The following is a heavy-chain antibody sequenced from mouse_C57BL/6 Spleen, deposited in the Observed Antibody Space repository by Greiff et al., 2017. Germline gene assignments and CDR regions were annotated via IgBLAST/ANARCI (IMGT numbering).Heavy chain of an antibody. CDR3: ARHYYGSSPFAY. V-gene: IGHV1-22*01. Sequence: VQLQQSGPELVKPGASVKMSCKASGYTFTDYNMHWVKQSHGKSLEWIGYINPNNGGTSYNQKFKGKATLTVNKSSSTAYMELRSLTSEDSAVYYCARHYYGSSPFAYWGQGTLVTVSA. CDR1: GYTFTDYN. CDR2: INPNNGGT. J-gene: IGHJ3*01. D-gene: IGHD1-1*01.